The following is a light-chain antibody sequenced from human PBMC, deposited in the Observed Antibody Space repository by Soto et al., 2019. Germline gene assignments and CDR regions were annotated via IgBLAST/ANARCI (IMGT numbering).Light chain of an antibody. CDR2: LGS. V-gene: IGKV2-28*01. J-gene: IGKJ2*01. Sequence: DIVMTQPPFSQPVTLGEPASISCRSSQSLLQSNGYNYLDWYLQKPGQSPHLLIYLGSNRASGGPDRFCGTGSGTDFALKISRVEADDVGVYYCMQYLQSPHTFGQGTKLDIK. CDR1: QSLLQSNGYNY. CDR3: MQYLQSPHT.